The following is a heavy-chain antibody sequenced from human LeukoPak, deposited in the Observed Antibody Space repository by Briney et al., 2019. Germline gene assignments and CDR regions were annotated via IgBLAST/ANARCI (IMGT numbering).Heavy chain of an antibody. CDR3: TGNYYGSGSYADFGY. CDR2: ISTSSNYR. J-gene: IGHJ4*02. D-gene: IGHD3-10*01. Sequence: GGSLRLSCAASGFTFSNYNMNWVRQAPGKGLEWVSSISTSSNYRYYADSVKGRFPISRDNAKNLLYLQMNSLRAEDTAVYYCTGNYYGSGSYADFGYWGQGTLVTVSS. V-gene: IGHV3-21*04. CDR1: GFTFSNYN.